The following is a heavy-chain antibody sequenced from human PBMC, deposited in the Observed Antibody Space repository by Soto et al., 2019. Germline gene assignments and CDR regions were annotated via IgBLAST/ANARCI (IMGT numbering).Heavy chain of an antibody. Sequence: QVQLVQSGAEVKKSGSSVKVSCKASGGTFSSYAISWVRQAPGQGLEWMGGIIPIFGTANYAQKFQGRVTITADESTSTAYMELSSLRSEDTAVYYCARAGYYDSSGYFYYFDYWGQGTLVTVSS. CDR3: ARAGYYDSSGYFYYFDY. CDR1: GGTFSSYA. V-gene: IGHV1-69*01. D-gene: IGHD3-22*01. CDR2: IIPIFGTA. J-gene: IGHJ4*02.